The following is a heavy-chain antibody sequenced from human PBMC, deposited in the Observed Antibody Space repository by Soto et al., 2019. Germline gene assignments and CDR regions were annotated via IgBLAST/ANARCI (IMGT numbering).Heavy chain of an antibody. Sequence: QVQLVESGGGVVQPGRSLRLSCADSGFTFSSYGMHWVRQAPGKGLEWVAVISYDGSNKYYADSVKGRFTISRDNSKNTLYRQMNSLRAEDTAVYYCAKDGGNSSGLDYWGQGTLVTVSS. CDR3: AKDGGNSSGLDY. V-gene: IGHV3-30*18. D-gene: IGHD6-19*01. J-gene: IGHJ4*02. CDR2: ISYDGSNK. CDR1: GFTFSSYG.